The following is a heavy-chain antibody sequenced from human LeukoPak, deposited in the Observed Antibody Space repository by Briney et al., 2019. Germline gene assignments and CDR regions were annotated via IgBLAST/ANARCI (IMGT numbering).Heavy chain of an antibody. CDR1: GYTVTDYY. Sequence: ASVKVSCKASGYTVTDYYVHWVRQAPGQGPEWMGWIHPNTGGTNYAQKFQGRVTMTRDTSISTAYMELSRLRSDDTAVYYCARRIAVAGDAFDIWGQGTMVTVSS. V-gene: IGHV1-2*02. J-gene: IGHJ3*02. CDR2: IHPNTGGT. D-gene: IGHD6-19*01. CDR3: ARRIAVAGDAFDI.